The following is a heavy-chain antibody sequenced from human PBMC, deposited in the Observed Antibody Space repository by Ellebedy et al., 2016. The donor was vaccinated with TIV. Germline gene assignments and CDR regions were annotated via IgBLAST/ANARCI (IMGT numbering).Heavy chain of an antibody. CDR1: GVPFSSYS. Sequence: PGGSLRLSCAASGVPFSSYSMNWVRQAPGKGLEWVSSISSSSSYIYYADSVKGRFTISRDNAKNSLYLQMNSLRAEDTAVYYCARDYQLYTSYYYYGMDVWGQGTTVTVSS. J-gene: IGHJ6*02. CDR3: ARDYQLYTSYYYYGMDV. V-gene: IGHV3-21*01. D-gene: IGHD2-2*01. CDR2: ISSSSSYI.